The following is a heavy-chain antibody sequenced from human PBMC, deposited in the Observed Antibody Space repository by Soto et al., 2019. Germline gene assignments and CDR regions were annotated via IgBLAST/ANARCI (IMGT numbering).Heavy chain of an antibody. CDR2: VSYDGSFK. D-gene: IGHD3-9*01. CDR3: ARDNPQHWLTTDDAFDI. J-gene: IGHJ3*02. Sequence: GGSLRLSCEASEFTFSKFGIHWVRQAPGKGLEWVAVVSYDGSFKYYADSVKGRFTISRDNSKNTLYLQMNSLRAEDTAVYYCARDNPQHWLTTDDAFDIWGQGTMVTVSS. V-gene: IGHV3-30*03. CDR1: EFTFSKFG.